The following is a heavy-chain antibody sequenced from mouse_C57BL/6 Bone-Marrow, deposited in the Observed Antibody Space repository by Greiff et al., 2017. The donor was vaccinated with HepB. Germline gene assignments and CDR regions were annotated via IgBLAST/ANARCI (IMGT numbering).Heavy chain of an antibody. CDR3: AREIYYGNWAFAY. Sequence: DVQLQESGPGLVKPSQSLSLTCSVTGYSITSGYYWNWIRQFPGNKLEWMGYISYDGSNNYNPSLKNRISITRDTSKNQFFLKLNSVTTEDTATYYCAREIYYGNWAFAYWGQGTLVTVSA. J-gene: IGHJ3*01. CDR2: ISYDGSN. V-gene: IGHV3-6*01. D-gene: IGHD2-1*01. CDR1: GYSITSGYY.